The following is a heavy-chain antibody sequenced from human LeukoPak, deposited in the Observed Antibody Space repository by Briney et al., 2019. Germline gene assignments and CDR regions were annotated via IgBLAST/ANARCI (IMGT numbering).Heavy chain of an antibody. J-gene: IGHJ6*02. CDR3: ARVLRPIGYCSGGSCYKPPIYYYYGMDV. CDR2: IKQDGSEK. Sequence: GGSLRLSCAASGFTFSSYGMHWVRQAPGKGLEWVANIKQDGSEKYYVDSVKGRFTISRDNAKNSLYLQMNSLRAEDTAVYYCARVLRPIGYCSGGSCYKPPIYYYYGMDVWGQGTTVTVSS. V-gene: IGHV3-7*01. CDR1: GFTFSSYG. D-gene: IGHD2-15*01.